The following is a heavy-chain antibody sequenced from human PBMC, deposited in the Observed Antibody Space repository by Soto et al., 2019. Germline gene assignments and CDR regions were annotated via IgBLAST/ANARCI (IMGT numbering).Heavy chain of an antibody. J-gene: IGHJ6*02. CDR2: FDPEDGET. Sequence: VKVSCKVSGYTLTELSMHWVRQAPGKGLEWMGGFDPEDGETIYAQKFQGRVTMTTDTSTSTAYMELRSLRSDDTAVYYCARGIVVVVAATVAYYYYGMDVWGQGTTVTVSS. V-gene: IGHV1-24*01. CDR1: GYTLTELS. CDR3: ARGIVVVVAATVAYYYYGMDV. D-gene: IGHD2-15*01.